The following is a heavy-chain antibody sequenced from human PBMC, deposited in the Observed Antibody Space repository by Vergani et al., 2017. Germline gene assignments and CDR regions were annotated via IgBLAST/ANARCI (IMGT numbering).Heavy chain of an antibody. Sequence: VQLVESGGGLVQPGRSLRLSCAASGFTFSSYAMHWVRQAPGKGLEWVAVISYDGSNKYYADSVKGRFTISRDNSKNTLYLQMNSLRAEDTAVYYCARPVVVAAITHPFDPWGQGTLVTVSS. D-gene: IGHD2-15*01. CDR3: ARPVVVAAITHPFDP. CDR1: GFTFSSYA. CDR2: ISYDGSNK. V-gene: IGHV3-30-3*01. J-gene: IGHJ5*02.